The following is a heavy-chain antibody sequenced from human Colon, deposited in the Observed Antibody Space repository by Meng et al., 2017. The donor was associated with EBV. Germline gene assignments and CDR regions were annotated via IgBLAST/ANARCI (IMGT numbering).Heavy chain of an antibody. CDR3: ASSDCSGGTCYLDC. Sequence: QVPLQQWGAGLLKPSETLSLICTVYGGSFSDSYWTWIRQPPGKGLEWIGEINHVGSTTYNPSLKSRVTISVDTSKNQFSLKLSSVTAADAAVYYCASSDCSGGTCYLDCWGQGTLVTVSS. J-gene: IGHJ4*02. V-gene: IGHV4-34*01. CDR2: INHVGST. D-gene: IGHD2-15*01. CDR1: GGSFSDSY.